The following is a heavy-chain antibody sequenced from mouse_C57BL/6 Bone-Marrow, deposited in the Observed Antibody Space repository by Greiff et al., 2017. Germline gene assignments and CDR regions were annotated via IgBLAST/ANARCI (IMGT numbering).Heavy chain of an antibody. Sequence: QVQLQQPGAELVMPGASVKLSCKASGYTFTSYWLHWVKQRPGPGLEWIGAIDPSDSYTNYTQTFTGKSTLTVDKSSSTAYMQLSSLISEDSAVYYCARGGYYYAMDYWGQGTSVTVSS. CDR3: ARGGYYYAMDY. CDR2: IDPSDSYT. J-gene: IGHJ4*01. D-gene: IGHD2-2*01. CDR1: GYTFTSYW. V-gene: IGHV1-69*01.